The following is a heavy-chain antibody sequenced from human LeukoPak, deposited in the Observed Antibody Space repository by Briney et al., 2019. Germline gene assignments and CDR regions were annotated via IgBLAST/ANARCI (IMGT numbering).Heavy chain of an antibody. D-gene: IGHD5-12*01. J-gene: IGHJ4*02. CDR3: ARYAPHSGYDDGLDY. V-gene: IGHV5-51*01. Sequence: GVSLKISCKGSGYSFTSYWIGWVRQMPGKGLEWMGIIYPGDSDTRYSPSFQGQVTISADKSVSTAYLQWSSLKASDTAMYYCARYAPHSGYDDGLDYWGQGTLVTVSS. CDR2: IYPGDSDT. CDR1: GYSFTSYW.